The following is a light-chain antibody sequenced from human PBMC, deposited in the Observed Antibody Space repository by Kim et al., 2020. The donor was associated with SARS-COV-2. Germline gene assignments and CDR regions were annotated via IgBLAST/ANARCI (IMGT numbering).Light chain of an antibody. J-gene: IGLJ2*01. Sequence: PGERVTISCTGSRSTLGAGYDVHGYQQLPGTAPKLLIYGNDNRPAGVPERFSGSKSGASASLAISGLQAEDEAVYYCQSYDSSLTLFGGGTQLTVL. CDR2: GND. V-gene: IGLV1-40*03. CDR1: RSTLGAGYD. CDR3: QSYDSSLTL.